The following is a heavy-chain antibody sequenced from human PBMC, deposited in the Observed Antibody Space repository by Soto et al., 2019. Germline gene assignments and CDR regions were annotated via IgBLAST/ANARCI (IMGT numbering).Heavy chain of an antibody. D-gene: IGHD3-16*01. CDR2: IIPIFDTI. CDR1: GGAFSNYT. V-gene: IGHV1-69*06. J-gene: IGHJ6*02. CDR3: ARCKTIRMLIHEYFGSEV. Sequence: SVKVSFKASGGAFSNYTITWVRQAPGHWLELMGGIIPIFDTINYAHKFQGRVTITADKSTETAYMEVSSLRSEDTAVYFCARCKTIRMLIHEYFGSEVWGQGTTVTHSS.